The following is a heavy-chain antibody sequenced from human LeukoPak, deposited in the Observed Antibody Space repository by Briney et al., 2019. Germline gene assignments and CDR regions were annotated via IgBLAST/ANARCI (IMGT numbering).Heavy chain of an antibody. V-gene: IGHV1-46*01. CDR3: ARDAPVVRGVIIAFDY. Sequence: ASVKVSCKASGYTFTSYYMHWVRQAPGQGLEWMGIINPSGGSTSYAQKFQGRVTMTRDTSTSTVYMELSSLRSEDTAVYYRARDAPVVRGVIIAFDYWGQGTLVTVSS. CDR1: GYTFTSYY. D-gene: IGHD3-10*01. J-gene: IGHJ4*02. CDR2: INPSGGST.